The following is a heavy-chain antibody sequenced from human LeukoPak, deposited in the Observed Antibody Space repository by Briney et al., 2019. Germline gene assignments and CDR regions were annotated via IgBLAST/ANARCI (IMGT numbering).Heavy chain of an antibody. CDR2: IIPIFGTA. V-gene: IGHV1-69*13. J-gene: IGHJ4*02. D-gene: IGHD1-26*01. CDR1: GGTFSSYA. CDR3: ARIPSGIVDYFDY. Sequence: ASVKVSCKASGGTFSSYAISWVRQAPGQGLEWMGGIIPIFGTANYAQKFQGRVTITADESTSTAYMELSSLRSEDTAVYYCARIPSGIVDYFDYWGQGTLVTASS.